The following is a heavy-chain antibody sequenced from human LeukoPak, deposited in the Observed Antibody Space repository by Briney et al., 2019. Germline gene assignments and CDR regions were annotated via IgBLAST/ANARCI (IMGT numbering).Heavy chain of an antibody. J-gene: IGHJ4*02. CDR1: GGSISSYH. CDR3: ARPAALDY. CDR2: IYSSGST. V-gene: IGHV4-4*07. Sequence: SETLSLTCTVSGGSISSYHWTWVRQPAGKGLEWIGRIYSSGSTNYNPSLKSRVGMSVDTSKNQFSLKLSSVTAADSALYYCARPAALDYWGQGTLVPVPS. D-gene: IGHD6-13*01.